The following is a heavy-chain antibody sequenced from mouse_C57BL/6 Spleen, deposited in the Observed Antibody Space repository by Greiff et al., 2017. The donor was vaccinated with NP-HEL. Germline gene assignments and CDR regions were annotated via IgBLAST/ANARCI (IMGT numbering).Heavy chain of an antibody. CDR3: ARPYGSSPRYWYFDV. Sequence: VQLQQSGAELVRPGSSVKLSCKASGYTFTSYWMHWVKQRPIQGLEWIGNIDPSDSETHYNQKFKDKATLTVDKSSSTAYMQLSSLTSEDSAVYYCARPYGSSPRYWYFDVWGTGTTVTVSS. CDR2: IDPSDSET. D-gene: IGHD1-1*01. J-gene: IGHJ1*03. V-gene: IGHV1-52*01. CDR1: GYTFTSYW.